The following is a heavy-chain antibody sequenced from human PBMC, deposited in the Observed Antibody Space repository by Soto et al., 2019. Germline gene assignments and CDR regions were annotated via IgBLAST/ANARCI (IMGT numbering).Heavy chain of an antibody. CDR1: GYRFTSYW. J-gene: IGHJ6*02. CDR2: IYPGDSNT. D-gene: IGHD2-8*01. CDR3: ARLYSTTYYCAMDV. V-gene: IGHV5-51*03. Sequence: EVQLVQSGAEVKKPGESLKISCKGSGYRFTSYWIGWVRQMPGKGLEWMGIIYPGDSNTRYSPSFQGQVTISVDKSISSAYLHSSSLRASDTAMYFCARLYSTTYYCAMDVWGQGTTVTVSS.